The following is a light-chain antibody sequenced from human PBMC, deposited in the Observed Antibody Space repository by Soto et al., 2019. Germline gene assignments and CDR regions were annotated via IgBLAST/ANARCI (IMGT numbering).Light chain of an antibody. V-gene: IGKV1-5*01. CDR1: RSSSNW. CDR3: QQYGSFSPIT. J-gene: IGKJ4*01. Sequence: DIQMTQSPSTLSASVGDRVTITCRASRSSSNWLAWYQQRPGIAPKLLIFDASILQSGVPSRFSGSGSGTEFTRSIIRLQTDDFESYYCQQYGSFSPITFGGGTKVEI. CDR2: DAS.